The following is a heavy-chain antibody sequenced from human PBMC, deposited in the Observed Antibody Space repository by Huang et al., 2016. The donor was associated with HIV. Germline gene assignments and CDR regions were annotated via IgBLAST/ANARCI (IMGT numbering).Heavy chain of an antibody. V-gene: IGHV4-39*01. Sequence: QLQLQESGPGLVKPSETLSLTCTVSGDSVRSTNYYWGWIRQPPGKGLEWIGTIYYTGSTYYNPSLKGRVTISVDTSKNQFYLKVTSVTAADTALYYCARPPGSGILGGWFDPWGQGALVTVSS. CDR1: GDSVRSTNYY. CDR3: ARPPGSGILGGWFDP. D-gene: IGHD3-10*01. J-gene: IGHJ5*02. CDR2: IYYTGST.